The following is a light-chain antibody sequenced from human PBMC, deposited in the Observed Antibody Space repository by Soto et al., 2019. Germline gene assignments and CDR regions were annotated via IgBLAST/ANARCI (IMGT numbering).Light chain of an antibody. Sequence: VMTQTPLSMSVAPGQPTPISCKSSQSLLHITGETSLFWYLQKPGQSPQLLIYEVSTRVSGVPDRFSGSGSGTDFTLEISRVETDDVGIYYCMQSTQLPPTFGQGTRLEIK. CDR3: MQSTQLPPT. CDR2: EVS. CDR1: QSLLHITGETS. J-gene: IGKJ5*01. V-gene: IGKV2D-29*02.